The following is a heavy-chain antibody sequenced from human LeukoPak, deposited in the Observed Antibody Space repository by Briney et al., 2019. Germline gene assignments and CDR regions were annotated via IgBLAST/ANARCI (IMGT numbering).Heavy chain of an antibody. CDR3: ARAPREAAAGTHFDY. V-gene: IGHV4-34*01. J-gene: IGHJ4*02. CDR1: GGSFSGYY. Sequence: PSETLSLTCAVYGGSFSGYYWSWIRQPPGKGLEWIGEINHSGSTNYNPSLKSRVTISVDTSKNQFSLKLSSVTAADTAVYYCARAPREAAAGTHFDYWGQGTLVTVSS. CDR2: INHSGST. D-gene: IGHD6-13*01.